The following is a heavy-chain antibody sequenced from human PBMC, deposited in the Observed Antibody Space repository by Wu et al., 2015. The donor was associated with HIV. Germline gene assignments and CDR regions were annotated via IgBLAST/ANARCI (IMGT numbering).Heavy chain of an antibody. Sequence: QVRLVQSGAEVKKPGASVKVSCKASGYTFTGYYMHWVRQAPGQGLEWMGWINPNSGGTNYAQKFQGRVTMTRDTSISTAYMELSRLRSDDTAVYYCARGDIVVVVAALKTYDYWGQGTLVTVSS. CDR2: INPNSGGT. CDR1: GYTFTGYY. V-gene: IGHV1-2*02. J-gene: IGHJ4*02. D-gene: IGHD2-15*01. CDR3: ARGDIVVVVAALKTYDY.